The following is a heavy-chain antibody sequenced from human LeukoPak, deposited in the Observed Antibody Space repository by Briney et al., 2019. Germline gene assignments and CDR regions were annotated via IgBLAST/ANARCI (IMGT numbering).Heavy chain of an antibody. CDR1: GGSFSGYY. J-gene: IGHJ4*02. Sequence: SGTLSLTCAVYGGSFSGYYWSWIRQPPGKGLAWIGSIYYSGSTYYNPSLKSRDTISADTSKNQFSLKLSSVTAADTAVYYCARVDSSGWSFDYWGQGTLVTVSS. CDR3: ARVDSSGWSFDY. CDR2: IYYSGST. V-gene: IGHV4-34*01. D-gene: IGHD6-19*01.